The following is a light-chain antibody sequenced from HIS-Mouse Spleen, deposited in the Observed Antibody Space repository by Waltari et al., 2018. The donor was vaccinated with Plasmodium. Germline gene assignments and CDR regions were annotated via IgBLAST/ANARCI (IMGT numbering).Light chain of an antibody. CDR1: ALPKQY. J-gene: IGLJ3*02. Sequence: SYELTQPPSVSVSPGQTARITCSVDALPKQYAYWYQQKPGQAPVLVLDKDSERPSGIPERFSGSSSGTTVTLTISGVQAEDEADYYCQSADSSGTPNWVFGGGTKLTVL. CDR2: KDS. CDR3: QSADSSGTPNWV. V-gene: IGLV3-25*03.